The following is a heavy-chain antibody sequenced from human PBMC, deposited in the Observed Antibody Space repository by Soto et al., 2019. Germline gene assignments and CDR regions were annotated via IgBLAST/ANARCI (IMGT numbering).Heavy chain of an antibody. CDR3: AKDRYGDYGGIDY. Sequence: PGGSLRLSCAASGFTFSTYAMIWVRQAPGKELEWVSVITGSGGSTYYADSVKGRFTISRDTSKNTLFLQMNSLRAEDTAVYYCAKDRYGDYGGIDYWGQGTMVTVSS. CDR1: GFTFSTYA. D-gene: IGHD4-17*01. V-gene: IGHV3-23*01. J-gene: IGHJ4*02. CDR2: ITGSGGST.